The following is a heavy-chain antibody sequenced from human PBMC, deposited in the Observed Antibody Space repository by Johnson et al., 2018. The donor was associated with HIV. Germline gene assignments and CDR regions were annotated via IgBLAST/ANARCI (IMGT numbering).Heavy chain of an antibody. J-gene: IGHJ3*01. CDR3: TRSSTWQLVPGFDL. Sequence: EQLVESGGGLVQPGGSLRLSCAASGFTFSSYWMSWVRQAPGKGLEWVANIKQDGSEKYYVDSVKGRFTISRDNAKKSLYLQMNSLRAEDTALYFCTRSSTWQLVPGFDLWGRGTMVTVSS. V-gene: IGHV3-7*03. CDR2: IKQDGSEK. D-gene: IGHD6-13*01. CDR1: GFTFSSYW.